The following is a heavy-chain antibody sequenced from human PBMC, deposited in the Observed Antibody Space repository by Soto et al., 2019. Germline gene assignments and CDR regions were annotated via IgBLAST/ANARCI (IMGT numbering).Heavy chain of an antibody. CDR3: ARDVGYCSGGSCYQNWYFDL. CDR2: ISYDGSNK. Sequence: QVQLVESGGGVVQPGRSLRLSCAASGFTFSSYAMHWVRQAPGKGLEWEAVISYDGSNKYYADSVKGRFTISRDNSKNTLYLQMNSLRAEDTAVYYCARDVGYCSGGSCYQNWYFDLWGRGTLVTVSS. D-gene: IGHD2-15*01. V-gene: IGHV3-30-3*01. J-gene: IGHJ2*01. CDR1: GFTFSSYA.